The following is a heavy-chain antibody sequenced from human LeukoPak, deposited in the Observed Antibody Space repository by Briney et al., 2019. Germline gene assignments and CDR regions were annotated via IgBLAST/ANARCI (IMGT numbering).Heavy chain of an antibody. Sequence: PGGSLRLSCAASGFTFSSYSMNWVRQAPGKGLEWVSSISSSSSYIYYADSVKGRFTISRDNAKNSLYLQMNSLRAEDTAVYYCARESPNDYYDSSGYLDYWGQGTLVTVSS. V-gene: IGHV3-21*04. CDR1: GFTFSSYS. J-gene: IGHJ4*02. D-gene: IGHD3-22*01. CDR3: ARESPNDYYDSSGYLDY. CDR2: ISSSSSYI.